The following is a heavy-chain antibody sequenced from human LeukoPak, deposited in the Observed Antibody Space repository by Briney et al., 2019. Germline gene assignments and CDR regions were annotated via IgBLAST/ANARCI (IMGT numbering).Heavy chain of an antibody. Sequence: GGSLRLSCVASGFNLTTYGMLWVRQAPGKGLQWVAFMRSDGTSKYYGDSVEGRFTISRDNSKSTLYLLMNSLSAEDTGIYYCAKDRPIKGGFDPWGQGTPVTVSS. D-gene: IGHD3-16*01. CDR1: GFNLTTYG. V-gene: IGHV3-30*02. CDR2: MRSDGTSK. CDR3: AKDRPIKGGFDP. J-gene: IGHJ5*02.